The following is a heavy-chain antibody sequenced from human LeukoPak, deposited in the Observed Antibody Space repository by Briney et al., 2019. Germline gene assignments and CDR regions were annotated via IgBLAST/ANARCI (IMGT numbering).Heavy chain of an antibody. CDR3: ARQDCSGGSCYSFSSQYTYYYYYMDV. CDR2: INPNSGGT. Sequence: ASVKVSCKASGYTFTGYYMYWVRQAPGQGLEWMGWINPNSGGTNYAQKFQGRVTMTTDTSISTAYMELSRLRSDETAVYYCARQDCSGGSCYSFSSQYTYYYYYMDVWGKGTTVTVSS. V-gene: IGHV1-2*02. J-gene: IGHJ6*03. CDR1: GYTFTGYY. D-gene: IGHD2-15*01.